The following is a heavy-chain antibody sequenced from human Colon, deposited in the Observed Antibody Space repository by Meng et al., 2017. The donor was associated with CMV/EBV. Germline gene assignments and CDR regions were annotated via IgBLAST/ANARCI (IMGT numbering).Heavy chain of an antibody. J-gene: IGHJ4*02. CDR1: GFTFRHRY. D-gene: IGHD6-13*01. Sequence: KACGFTFRHRYVHWVRQAPGQALEWMGWIKPFNGNTNYAQKLQDRVTITRDMSMTTAYMELSSLRSDDRAIYFCASGEEQLAHFDYWGQGTLVTVSS. CDR3: ASGEEQLAHFDY. CDR2: IKPFNGNT. V-gene: IGHV1-45*02.